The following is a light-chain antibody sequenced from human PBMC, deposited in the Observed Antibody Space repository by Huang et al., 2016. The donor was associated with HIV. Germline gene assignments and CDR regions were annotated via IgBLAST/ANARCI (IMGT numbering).Light chain of an antibody. CDR1: QSVCSN. Sequence: EIVMTQSPATLSVSPGERATLSCRASQSVCSNLAWYQQKPGQAPRLLIYGASTRATGMPARFSGSGSGTEFTLTISSLQSEDFAVYYCQQYNNWPPLITFGQGTRLEIK. CDR3: QQYNNWPPLIT. CDR2: GAS. J-gene: IGKJ5*01. V-gene: IGKV3-15*01.